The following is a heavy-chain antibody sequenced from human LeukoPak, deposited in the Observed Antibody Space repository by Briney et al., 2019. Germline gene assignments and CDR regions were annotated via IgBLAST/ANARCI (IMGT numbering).Heavy chain of an antibody. CDR3: ARADRGGFYPY. D-gene: IGHD3-22*01. V-gene: IGHV3-33*01. CDR1: GFTFSDYA. J-gene: IGHJ4*02. CDR2: IGYDGSNK. Sequence: GGSLRLSCAASGFTFSDYAMHWVRQAPGKGLEWVAVIGYDGSNKYDADSVKGRFTISRDNSKNMMYLQMNSLRAEDTAVYYCARADRGGFYPYWGQGTLVTVSS.